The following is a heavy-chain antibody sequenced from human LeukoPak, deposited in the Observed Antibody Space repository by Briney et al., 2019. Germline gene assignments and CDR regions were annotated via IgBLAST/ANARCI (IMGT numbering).Heavy chain of an antibody. CDR3: ASWRGYDFWSGYVAFQH. CDR2: INTDGSST. Sequence: GESLRLSCAASGFTFSSYWMHWVRQAPGKGLVWVSRINTDGSSTSYADSVKGRFTISRDNAKNTLYLQMNSLRAEDTAVYYCASWRGYDFWSGYVAFQHWGQGTLVTVSS. CDR1: GFTFSSYW. V-gene: IGHV3-74*01. D-gene: IGHD3-3*01. J-gene: IGHJ1*01.